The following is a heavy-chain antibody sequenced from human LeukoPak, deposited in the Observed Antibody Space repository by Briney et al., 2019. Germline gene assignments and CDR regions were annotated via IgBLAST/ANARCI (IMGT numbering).Heavy chain of an antibody. CDR2: IYSGSST. V-gene: IGHV3-53*01. CDR3: ARRAGGYSHPYDY. Sequence: GGSLRLSCAASGFTVRSNYMSWVRQAPGKGLEWVSLIYSGSSTYYADSVRGRFTISRDISKNTLYLQMSSLRAEDTAVYYCARRAGGYSHPYDYWGQGVLVTVSS. CDR1: GFTVRSNY. D-gene: IGHD4-23*01. J-gene: IGHJ4*02.